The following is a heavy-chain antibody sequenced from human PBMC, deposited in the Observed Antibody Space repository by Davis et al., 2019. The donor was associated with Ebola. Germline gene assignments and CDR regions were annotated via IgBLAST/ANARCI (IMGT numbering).Heavy chain of an antibody. CDR2: IKQDGSEK. J-gene: IGHJ3*02. Sequence: GESLKISCAASGFTFSSYAMSWVRQAPGKGLEWVANIKQDGSEKYYVDSVKGRFTISRDNAKNSLYLQMNSLRAEDTAVYYCARDGSIAAAFSSIWGQGTMVTVSS. CDR3: ARDGSIAAAFSSI. CDR1: GFTFSSYA. D-gene: IGHD6-13*01. V-gene: IGHV3-7*01.